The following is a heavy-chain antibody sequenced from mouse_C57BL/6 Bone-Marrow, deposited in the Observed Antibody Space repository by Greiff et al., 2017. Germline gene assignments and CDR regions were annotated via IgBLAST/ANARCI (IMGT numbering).Heavy chain of an antibody. D-gene: IGHD2-2*01. Sequence: QVQLQQPGAELVKPGASVKMSCKASGYTFTSYWITWVKQRPGQGLEWIGDIYPGSGSTNYNEKFKSKATLTVDTSSSTAYMQLSSLTSDDSAIYNCARHCGYDRYAMDYWGQGTSVTVSS. CDR2: IYPGSGST. J-gene: IGHJ4*01. V-gene: IGHV1-55*01. CDR1: GYTFTSYW. CDR3: ARHCGYDRYAMDY.